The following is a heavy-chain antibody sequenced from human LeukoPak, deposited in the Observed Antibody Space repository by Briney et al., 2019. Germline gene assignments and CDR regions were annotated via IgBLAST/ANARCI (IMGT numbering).Heavy chain of an antibody. D-gene: IGHD6-6*01. V-gene: IGHV4-31*03. Sequence: SQTLSLTCTVSGGSISSGGYYWSWIRQHPGKGLEWIGYIYYSGSTNYNPSLKSRVTISVDTSKNQFSLKLSSVTAADTAVYYCARATSSSYSFFDYWGQGTLVTVSS. CDR1: GGSISSGGYY. J-gene: IGHJ4*02. CDR2: IYYSGST. CDR3: ARATSSSYSFFDY.